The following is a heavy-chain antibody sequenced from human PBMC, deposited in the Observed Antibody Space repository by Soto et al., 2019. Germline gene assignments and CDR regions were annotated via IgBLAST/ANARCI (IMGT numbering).Heavy chain of an antibody. CDR1: GESISSADFY. V-gene: IGHV4-31*03. D-gene: IGHD3-22*01. CDR3: AGRLLYCFDSSRYVEAY. J-gene: IGHJ1*01. Sequence: SETLCVTCTVSGESISSADFYWSWIRQHPGKGLEWIGYMRHSGSTFYNPSLRSRLHISVGTSANQFYLRQTSVTAADTAVYYFAGRLLYCFDSSRYVEAYSGQRTLVTVSS. CDR2: MRHSGST.